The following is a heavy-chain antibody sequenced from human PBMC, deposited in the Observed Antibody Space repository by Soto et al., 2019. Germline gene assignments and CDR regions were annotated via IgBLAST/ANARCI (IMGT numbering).Heavy chain of an antibody. CDR2: IYYSGST. CDR1: GGSISSSSYY. D-gene: IGHD2-15*01. Sequence: QSQTLSLTCTVSGGSISSSSYYWGWIRQPPGKGLEWIGSIYYSGSTYYNPSLKSRVTISVDTSKNQFSLKLSSVTAADTAVYYCARLMENESDVVVAATYYFDYWGQGTLVTVSS. J-gene: IGHJ4*02. CDR3: ARLMENESDVVVAATYYFDY. V-gene: IGHV4-39*01.